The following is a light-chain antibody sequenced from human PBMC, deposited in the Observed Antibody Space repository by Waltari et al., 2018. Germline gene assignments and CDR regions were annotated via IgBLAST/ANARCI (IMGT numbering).Light chain of an antibody. J-gene: IGKJ4*01. Sequence: EVVLTQSQATLALSPGERATLSCRASQSVSSYLAWYQQKPGQAPRLLIYDASKRATGIPARFTGSGSGTHFTLTISSLEPEDFAVYYCQQRSKWFTFGGGTKVEIK. V-gene: IGKV3-11*01. CDR3: QQRSKWFT. CDR2: DAS. CDR1: QSVSSY.